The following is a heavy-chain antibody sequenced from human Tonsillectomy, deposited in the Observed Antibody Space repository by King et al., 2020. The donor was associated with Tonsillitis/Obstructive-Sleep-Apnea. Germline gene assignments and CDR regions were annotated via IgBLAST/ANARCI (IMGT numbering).Heavy chain of an antibody. Sequence: TLKESGPTLVKPTQTLTLTCTFSGFSLSTGGVGVGWIRQPPGKALEWLALIFSDDDKRYSPSLKSRLTIARDTSKDHVVLTMTNMDPVDTATYYCAHTYGYGSFGVYDYYMDVWGKGTTVTVSS. CDR3: AHTYGYGSFGVYDYYMDV. J-gene: IGHJ6*03. CDR2: IFSDDDK. CDR1: GFSLSTGGVG. D-gene: IGHD5-18*01. V-gene: IGHV2-5*02.